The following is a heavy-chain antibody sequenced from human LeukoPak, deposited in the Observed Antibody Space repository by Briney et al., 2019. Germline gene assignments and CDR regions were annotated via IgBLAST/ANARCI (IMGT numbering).Heavy chain of an antibody. Sequence: GGSLRLSCAASGFTFDDDAMHWVRQAPGKGLEWVSGISWNSGSIGYADSVKGRFTISRDNAKNSLYLQMNSLRAEDTALYYCAKDRTYSSGWGDTQGYFDYWGQGTLVTVSS. CDR3: AKDRTYSSGWGDTQGYFDY. CDR1: GFTFDDDA. V-gene: IGHV3-9*01. J-gene: IGHJ4*02. CDR2: ISWNSGSI. D-gene: IGHD6-19*01.